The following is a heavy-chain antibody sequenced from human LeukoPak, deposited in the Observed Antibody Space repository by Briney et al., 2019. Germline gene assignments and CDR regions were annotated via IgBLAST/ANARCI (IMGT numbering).Heavy chain of an antibody. V-gene: IGHV4-4*07. CDR3: ARVGGIVAAGPFDY. CDR2: IYTSGRT. Sequence: SETLSLTCTVSGGSISSYYWGWIRQPAGKGLEWIGHIYTSGRTNYNPSLKSRLTMSVDTSKNQFSLKLSFVTAADTAVYYCARVGGIVAAGPFDYWGQETLVTVSS. CDR1: GGSISSYY. J-gene: IGHJ4*02. D-gene: IGHD6-13*01.